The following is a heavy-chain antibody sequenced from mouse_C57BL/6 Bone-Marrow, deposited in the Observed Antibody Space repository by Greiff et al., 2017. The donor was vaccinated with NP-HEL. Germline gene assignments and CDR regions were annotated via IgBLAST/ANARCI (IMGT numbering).Heavy chain of an antibody. D-gene: IGHD1-1*01. V-gene: IGHV1-39*01. Sequence: EVKLVESGPELVKPGASVKISCKASGYSFTDYNMNWVKQSNGKSLEWIGVINPNYGTTSYNQKFKGKATLTVDQYSSTGYMQLNSLTSEDSAVYYCARGRDLYDGSSYAWFAYWGQGTLVTVSA. CDR3: ARGRDLYDGSSYAWFAY. CDR1: GYSFTDYN. J-gene: IGHJ3*01. CDR2: INPNYGTT.